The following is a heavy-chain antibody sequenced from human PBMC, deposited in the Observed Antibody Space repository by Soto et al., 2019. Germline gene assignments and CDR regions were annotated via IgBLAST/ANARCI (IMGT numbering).Heavy chain of an antibody. D-gene: IGHD3-22*01. J-gene: IGHJ4*02. CDR3: ARVGYDSSGSTSFDY. CDR1: GYTFTSYG. Sequence: GASVKVSCKASGYTFTSYGISWVRQVPGQGLEWMGIINPSGGSTSYAQKFQGRVTMTRDTSTSTVYMELSSLRSEDTAVYYCARVGYDSSGSTSFDYWGQGTLVTVSS. V-gene: IGHV1-46*01. CDR2: INPSGGST.